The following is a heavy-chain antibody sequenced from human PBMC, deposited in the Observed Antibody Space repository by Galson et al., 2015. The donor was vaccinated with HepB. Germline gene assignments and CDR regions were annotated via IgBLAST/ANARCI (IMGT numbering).Heavy chain of an antibody. V-gene: IGHV3-30*18. D-gene: IGHD3-22*01. CDR2: TSNDEAFK. Sequence: SLRLSCAASGFPFSNNGVHWVRQAPGKGLEWVAVTSNDEAFKKYADSVKGRSTISRDNSKNTLYLQLNSLRPDDTAVYYCVKGCEGGCKTIVLDPWGQGTLVTVSS. CDR1: GFPFSNNG. CDR3: VKGCEGGCKTIVLDP. J-gene: IGHJ5*02.